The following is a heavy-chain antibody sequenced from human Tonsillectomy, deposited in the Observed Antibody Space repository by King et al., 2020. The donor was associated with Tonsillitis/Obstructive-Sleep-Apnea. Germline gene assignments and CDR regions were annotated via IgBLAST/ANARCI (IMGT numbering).Heavy chain of an antibody. CDR3: ANDWVTYFDY. D-gene: IGHD2-21*02. Sequence: HVQLVESGGGVVQPGRSLRLSCAASGFTFSSYGMHWVRQAPGKGLEWVAVISYDGSNKYYADSVKGRFTISRDNSKNTLYLQMNSLRAEDKAVHYCANDWVTYFDYWGQGTLVTVSS. J-gene: IGHJ4*02. CDR2: ISYDGSNK. CDR1: GFTFSSYG. V-gene: IGHV3-30*18.